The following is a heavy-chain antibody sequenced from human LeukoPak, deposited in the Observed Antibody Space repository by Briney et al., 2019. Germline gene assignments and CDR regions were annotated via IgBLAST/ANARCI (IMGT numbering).Heavy chain of an antibody. CDR2: IYYSGRT. D-gene: IGHD4-17*01. CDR3: ARLTTDYGDYSVYYYYYYMDV. V-gene: IGHV4-39*07. CDR1: GGSISSSSYY. J-gene: IGHJ6*03. Sequence: PSETLSLTCTVSGGSISSSSYYWGWIRQPPGKGLEWIGSIYYSGRTYYNPSLKSRVTISVDTSKNQFSLKLSSVTAADTAVYYCARLTTDYGDYSVYYYYYYMDVWGKGTTVTVSS.